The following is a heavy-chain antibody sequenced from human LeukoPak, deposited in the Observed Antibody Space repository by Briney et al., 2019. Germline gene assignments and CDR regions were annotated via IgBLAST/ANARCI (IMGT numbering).Heavy chain of an antibody. CDR1: GFTFSSYW. D-gene: IGHD5-12*01. V-gene: IGHV3-30*03. J-gene: IGHJ4*02. CDR3: ASRVAMDY. CDR2: ISYDGSNK. Sequence: PGGSLRLSCAASGFTFSSYWMSWVRQAPGKGLEWVAVISYDGSNKYYADSVKGRFTISRDNSKDTLYLQMNSLRAEDTAVYYCASRVAMDYWGQGTLVTVSS.